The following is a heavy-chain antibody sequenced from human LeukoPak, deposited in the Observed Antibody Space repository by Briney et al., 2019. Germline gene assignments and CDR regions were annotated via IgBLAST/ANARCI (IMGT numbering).Heavy chain of an antibody. CDR2: INWNGGST. D-gene: IGHD3-3*01. Sequence: GGSLRLSCAASGFTFVDYGMSWVRQAPGKGLEWVSGINWNGGSTGYADSVKGRFTISRDNAKNSLYLQMNSLRAEDTAMYYCARGFWSGYPPGVWGKGTTVTVSS. CDR1: GFTFVDYG. J-gene: IGHJ6*04. CDR3: ARGFWSGYPPGV. V-gene: IGHV3-20*04.